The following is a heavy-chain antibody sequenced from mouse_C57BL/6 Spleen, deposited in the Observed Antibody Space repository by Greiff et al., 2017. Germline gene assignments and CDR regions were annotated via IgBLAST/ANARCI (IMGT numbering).Heavy chain of an antibody. CDR1: GYSITSGYY. V-gene: IGHV3-6*01. Sequence: DVKLQESGPGLVKPSQSLSLTCSVTGYSITSGYYWNWIRQFPGNKLEWMGYISYDGSNNYNPSLKNRISITRDTSKNQFFLKLNSVTTEDTATYYCAKAYYSNYWFAYWGQGTLVTVSA. D-gene: IGHD2-5*01. CDR3: AKAYYSNYWFAY. J-gene: IGHJ3*01. CDR2: ISYDGSN.